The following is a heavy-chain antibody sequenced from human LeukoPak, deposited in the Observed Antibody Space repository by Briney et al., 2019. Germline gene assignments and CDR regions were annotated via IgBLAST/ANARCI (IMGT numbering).Heavy chain of an antibody. J-gene: IGHJ4*02. V-gene: IGHV3-73*01. CDR2: IRSKANSYAT. CDR1: GFTFSGSA. D-gene: IGHD6-19*01. Sequence: TGGSLRLSCAASGFTFSGSAMHWVRQASGKGLGWVGRIRSKANSYATAYAASVKGRFTISRDDSKNTAYLQMNSLKTEDTAVYYCTIAGGWYELVYWGQGTLVTVSS. CDR3: TIAGGWYELVY.